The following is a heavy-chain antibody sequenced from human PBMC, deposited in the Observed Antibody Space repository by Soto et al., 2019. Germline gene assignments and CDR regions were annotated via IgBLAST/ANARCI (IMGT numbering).Heavy chain of an antibody. Sequence: QITLTESGPTLVKPTQTLTLTCTFSGFSFSTSAVGVGWIRQPPGKALEWLALIYWDDDKRYSPFLKSRLTITKASSTNQVVLRMTNMAPVDTGTYYSAHLYWAASGTRYYFDYWGQGTLVTVSS. CDR1: GFSFSTSAVG. CDR2: IYWDDDK. D-gene: IGHD6-13*01. CDR3: AHLYWAASGTRYYFDY. J-gene: IGHJ4*02. V-gene: IGHV2-5*02.